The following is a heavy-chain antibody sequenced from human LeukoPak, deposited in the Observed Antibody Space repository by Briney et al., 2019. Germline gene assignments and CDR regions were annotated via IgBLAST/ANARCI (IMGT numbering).Heavy chain of an antibody. CDR1: GYTFTGYY. CDR2: INPNSGGT. J-gene: IGHJ6*03. D-gene: IGHD6-19*01. Sequence: ASVKVSCKASGYTFTGYYMHWVRQAPGQGLEWMGWINPNSGGTNYAQKFQGRVTMTRDTSISTAYMELGRLRSDDTAVYYCARGYSSVYYYYYYMDVWGKGTTVTVSS. CDR3: ARGYSSVYYYYYYMDV. V-gene: IGHV1-2*02.